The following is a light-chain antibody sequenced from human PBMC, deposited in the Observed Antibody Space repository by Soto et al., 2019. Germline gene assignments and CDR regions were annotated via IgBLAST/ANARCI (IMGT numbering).Light chain of an antibody. V-gene: IGKV1-27*01. CDR2: AAS. CDR1: QAIYNY. J-gene: IGKJ4*01. Sequence: DIQMTQSPSSLSASVGNRVTITCRASQAIYNYLAWYQQKPGKVPTLLISAASTLQSGVPSRFSGSGSGTDFTLTISSLQPEDVATYYCQKFSAVPTFGGGTKVEI. CDR3: QKFSAVPT.